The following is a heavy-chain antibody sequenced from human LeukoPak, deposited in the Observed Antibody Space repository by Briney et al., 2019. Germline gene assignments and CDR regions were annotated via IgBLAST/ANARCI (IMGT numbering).Heavy chain of an antibody. V-gene: IGHV3-23*01. CDR1: GFTFSSYA. CDR3: ATPLTMVRGARYYYGMDV. CDR2: ISGSGGST. D-gene: IGHD3-10*01. J-gene: IGHJ6*02. Sequence: GGSLRLSCAASGFTFSSYAMSWVRQAPGKGLEWVSAISGSGGSTYYADSVKGWFTISRDNSKNTLYLQMNSLRAEDTAVYYCATPLTMVRGARYYYGMDVWGQGTTVTVSS.